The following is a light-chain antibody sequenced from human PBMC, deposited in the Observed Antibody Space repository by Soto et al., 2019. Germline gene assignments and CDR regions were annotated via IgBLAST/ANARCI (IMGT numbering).Light chain of an antibody. CDR1: SSDVGGYNY. J-gene: IGLJ1*01. V-gene: IGLV2-14*01. Sequence: QSALTQPASVSGSVGQSITISCTGTSSDVGGYNYVSWYQHHPGEAPKLIIFEVCDRPSGVSNRFSGSKSGNTASLTISGLQADDEAYYYSCSNTTSTTLYVFGSGTKVTVL. CDR3: CSNTTSTTLYV. CDR2: EVC.